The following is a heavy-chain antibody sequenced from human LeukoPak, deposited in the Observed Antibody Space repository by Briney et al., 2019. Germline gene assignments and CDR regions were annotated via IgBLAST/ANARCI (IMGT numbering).Heavy chain of an antibody. D-gene: IGHD3-22*01. V-gene: IGHV1-18*01. Sequence: GASVKVSCKASGYTFTSYGIGWVRQAPGQGLEWMGWISAYNGNTNYAQKLQGRVTMTTDTSTSTAYMELRSLRSDDTAVYYCARELRHYYDSSGYHFGPLTRNLPGYYYYYGMDVWGQGTTVTVSS. J-gene: IGHJ6*02. CDR1: GYTFTSYG. CDR3: ARELRHYYDSSGYHFGPLTRNLPGYYYYYGMDV. CDR2: ISAYNGNT.